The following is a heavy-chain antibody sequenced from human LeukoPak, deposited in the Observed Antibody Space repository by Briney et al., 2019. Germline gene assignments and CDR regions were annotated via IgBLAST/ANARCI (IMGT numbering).Heavy chain of an antibody. V-gene: IGHV3-23*01. D-gene: IGHD6-19*01. Sequence: GGSLRLSCAVSGFSVSSFGMSWVRQAPGKGLEWISAISVDGESAHYADSVKGRFIISRDNSKNTLYLQLSSLRAEDTAVYYCAQGYLSGWYPYWGLGSLVSVSS. CDR2: ISVDGESA. CDR3: AQGYLSGWYPY. CDR1: GFSVSSFG. J-gene: IGHJ4*02.